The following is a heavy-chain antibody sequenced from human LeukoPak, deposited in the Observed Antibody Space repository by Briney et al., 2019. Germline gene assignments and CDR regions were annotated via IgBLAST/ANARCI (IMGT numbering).Heavy chain of an antibody. V-gene: IGHV3-23*01. D-gene: IGHD4-17*01. Sequence: QAGGSLRLSCAAYGFTFTNYGMTWVRQAPGKGLEWVSGISEGVGNTYYADSVKGRFTISRDHSKNTLYLQMNSLRAEDTALYYCAKREKGTTGRFFDYWGQGTLVTVSS. J-gene: IGHJ4*02. CDR3: AKREKGTTGRFFDY. CDR1: GFTFTNYG. CDR2: ISEGVGNT.